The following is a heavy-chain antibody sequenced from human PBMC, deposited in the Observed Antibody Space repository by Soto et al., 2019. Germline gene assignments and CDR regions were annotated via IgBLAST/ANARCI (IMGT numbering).Heavy chain of an antibody. CDR2: ISSSSSYI. CDR1: GFTFSSYS. D-gene: IGHD1-26*01. Sequence: EVQLVESGGGLVKPGGSLRLSCAASGFTFSSYSMNWVRQAPGKGLEWVSSISSSSSYIYYADSVKGRFTISRDNAKNSLYLQMNSLRDEDTAVYYCARGPRMVGATHFDYWGQGTLVTVSS. CDR3: ARGPRMVGATHFDY. V-gene: IGHV3-21*01. J-gene: IGHJ4*02.